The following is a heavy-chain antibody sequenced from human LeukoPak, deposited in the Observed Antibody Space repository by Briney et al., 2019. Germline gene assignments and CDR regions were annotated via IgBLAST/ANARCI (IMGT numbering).Heavy chain of an antibody. Sequence: ASVKVSCKASGYTFTGYYMHWVRQAPGQGLEWMGWINLNSGGTNYAQKFQGRVTMTRDTSISTAYMELSRLRSDDTAVYYCARIHCSSTSCYTSNYYYYYMDVWGKGTTVTVSS. CDR3: ARIHCSSTSCYTSNYYYYYMDV. D-gene: IGHD2-2*02. CDR2: INLNSGGT. J-gene: IGHJ6*03. CDR1: GYTFTGYY. V-gene: IGHV1-2*02.